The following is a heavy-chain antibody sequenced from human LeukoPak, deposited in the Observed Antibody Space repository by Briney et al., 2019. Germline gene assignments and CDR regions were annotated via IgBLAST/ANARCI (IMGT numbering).Heavy chain of an antibody. V-gene: IGHV1-2*02. CDR1: GYTFTASY. D-gene: IGHD3-16*01. J-gene: IGHJ6*03. Sequence: ASVKVSCKASGYTFTASYIHWVRQAPGQGLEWMGWINPSSGATNSAQKFQGRVTMTRDTSIGTAYMELSRLRSDDTAVYYCARATLGADYYCYMDVWGKGTTVTVSS. CDR2: INPSSGAT. CDR3: ARATLGADYYCYMDV.